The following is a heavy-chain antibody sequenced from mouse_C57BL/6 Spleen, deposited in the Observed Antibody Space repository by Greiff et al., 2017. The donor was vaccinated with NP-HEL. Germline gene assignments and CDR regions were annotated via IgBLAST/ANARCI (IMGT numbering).Heavy chain of an antibody. D-gene: IGHD2-4*01. Sequence: QVQLQQPGAELVRPGSSVKLSCKASGYTFTSYWMDWVKQRPGQGLEWIGNIYPSDSETHYNQKFKDKATLTVDKSSSTAYMQLSSLTSEDSAVYYCARSGLRRDYYAMDYWGQGTSVTVSS. CDR3: ARSGLRRDYYAMDY. CDR1: GYTFTSYW. V-gene: IGHV1-61*01. CDR2: IYPSDSET. J-gene: IGHJ4*01.